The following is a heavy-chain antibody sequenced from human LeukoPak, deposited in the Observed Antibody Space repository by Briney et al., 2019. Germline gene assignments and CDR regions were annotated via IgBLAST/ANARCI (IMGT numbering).Heavy chain of an antibody. CDR2: INHSGST. D-gene: IGHD3-10*01. Sequence: SETLSLTCAVYGGSFSGYYWSWIRQPPGKGLEWIGEINHSGSTNYNPSLKSRVTISVDTSKNQFSLKLSSVTAADTAVYYCAREGKRRPYYGSGTYGMDVWGKGTTVTVSS. CDR1: GGSFSGYY. CDR3: AREGKRRPYYGSGTYGMDV. J-gene: IGHJ6*04. V-gene: IGHV4-34*01.